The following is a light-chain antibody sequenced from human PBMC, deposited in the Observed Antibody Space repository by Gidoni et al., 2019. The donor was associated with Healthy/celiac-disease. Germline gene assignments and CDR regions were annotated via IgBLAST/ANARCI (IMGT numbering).Light chain of an antibody. V-gene: IGLV3-1*01. CDR2: QNS. Sequence: SYELTHPPSVPVSPGQTASITCSGDKLGDKYACWYQQKPGQSPVLVIYQNSKRPSGIPERFSGSNYGNTATLTISGAQAMDEADYYCRAWDSSNVVFGGGTKLTVL. J-gene: IGLJ2*01. CDR1: KLGDKY. CDR3: RAWDSSNVV.